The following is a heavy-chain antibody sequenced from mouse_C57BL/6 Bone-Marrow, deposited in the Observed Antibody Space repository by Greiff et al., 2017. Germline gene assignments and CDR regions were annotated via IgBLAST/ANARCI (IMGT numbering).Heavy chain of an antibody. D-gene: IGHD1-1*01. CDR1: GYTFTSYG. CDR3: ARVPPLWPFDY. CDR2: IYPRSGNT. J-gene: IGHJ2*01. V-gene: IGHV1-81*01. Sequence: VQLQQSGAELARPGASVKLSCKASGYTFTSYGISWVKQRTGQGLEWIGEIYPRSGNTYYNEKFKGQATLTADKSSSTAYMELRSLTSEDSAVYFCARVPPLWPFDYWGQGTTLTVSS.